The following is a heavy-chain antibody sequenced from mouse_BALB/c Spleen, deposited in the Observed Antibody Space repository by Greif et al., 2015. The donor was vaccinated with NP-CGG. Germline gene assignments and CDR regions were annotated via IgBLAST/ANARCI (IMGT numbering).Heavy chain of an antibody. CDR1: GFNIKDTY. CDR3: ARRSWDEGRYFDV. Sequence: EVQRVESGAELVKPGASVKLSCTASGFNIKDTYMHWVKQRPEQGLEWIGRIDPANGNTKYDPKFQGKATITADTSSNTAYLQLSSLTSEDTAVYYCARRSWDEGRYFDVWGAGTTVTVSS. D-gene: IGHD4-1*01. CDR2: IDPANGNT. V-gene: IGHV14-3*02. J-gene: IGHJ1*01.